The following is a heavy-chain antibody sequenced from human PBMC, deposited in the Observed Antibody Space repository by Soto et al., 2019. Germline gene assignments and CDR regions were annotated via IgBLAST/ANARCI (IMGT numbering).Heavy chain of an antibody. CDR3: ARWPQLKPRFDY. J-gene: IGHJ4*02. CDR2: IYYSGST. D-gene: IGHD1-1*01. Sequence: QVQLQESGPGLVKPSQTLSLTCTVSGGSISSGDYYWSWIRQHPGKGLEWIGYIYYSGSTYYNPSLKTPVTISVDPSKNQFSLQLSSVTAADTAVYYCARWPQLKPRFDYWGQGTLVTISS. V-gene: IGHV4-31*01. CDR1: GGSISSGDYY.